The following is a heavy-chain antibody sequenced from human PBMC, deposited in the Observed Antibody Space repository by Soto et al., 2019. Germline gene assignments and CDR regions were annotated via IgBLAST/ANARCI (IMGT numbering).Heavy chain of an antibody. J-gene: IGHJ4*02. D-gene: IGHD3-10*01. CDR1: GDSVSNNSVA. CDR2: TYYRSKWHY. Sequence: PSQTLSLTCAISGDSVSNNSVAWNWVRQSPSRGLEWLGRTYYRSKWHYDYAPSVRSRITINPDTSKNHFSLQLNSVSPEDAAVHYCARTLRGRGVKYFDDWGQGTLVTVSS. V-gene: IGHV6-1*01. CDR3: ARTLRGRGVKYFDD.